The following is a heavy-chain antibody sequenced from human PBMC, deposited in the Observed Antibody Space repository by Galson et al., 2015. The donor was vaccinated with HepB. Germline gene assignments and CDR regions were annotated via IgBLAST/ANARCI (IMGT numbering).Heavy chain of an antibody. CDR2: ISYDGSNK. D-gene: IGHD3-10*01. V-gene: IGHV3-30*04. CDR1: GFTFSSYA. Sequence: SLRLSCAASGFTFSSYAMHWVRQAPGKGLVWVAVISYDGSNKYYADSVKGRFTISRDNSKNTLYLQMNSLRDEDTAVYYCARSKPAGYNGSGSPWGQGTLVTVSS. J-gene: IGHJ5*02. CDR3: ARSKPAGYNGSGSP.